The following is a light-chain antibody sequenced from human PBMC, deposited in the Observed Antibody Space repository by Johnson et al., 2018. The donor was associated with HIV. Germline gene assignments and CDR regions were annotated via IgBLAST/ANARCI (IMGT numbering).Light chain of an antibody. V-gene: IGLV1-51*01. CDR2: DNN. Sequence: QSVLTQPPSLSAAPGQKVTISCSGSSSFIGNNYVSWYQQLPGTAPKLLIYDNNKRPSGTPDRFSGSKSGTSATLGITGLQTGDEADYYCGTWDSNLRSGFFGTGTKVTVL. CDR1: SSFIGNNY. J-gene: IGLJ1*01. CDR3: GTWDSNLRSGF.